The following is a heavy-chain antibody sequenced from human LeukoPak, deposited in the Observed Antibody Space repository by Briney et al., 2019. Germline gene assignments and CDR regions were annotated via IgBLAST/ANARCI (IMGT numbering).Heavy chain of an antibody. V-gene: IGHV4-39*01. CDR3: ARHSTRYGDYRAPFDP. Sequence: PWETLSLTCTVSGGSISSSSYYWGCIRQPPGKGLDYIGSIYYSGTTYYSPSHQSRVTISVDTSKNQFSLKLSSVTAADTAVYYCARHSTRYGDYRAPFDPWGQENLDPVSS. D-gene: IGHD4-17*01. CDR2: IYYSGTT. CDR1: GGSISSSSYY. J-gene: IGHJ5*02.